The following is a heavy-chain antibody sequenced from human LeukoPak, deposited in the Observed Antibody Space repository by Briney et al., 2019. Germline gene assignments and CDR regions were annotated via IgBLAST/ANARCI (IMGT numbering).Heavy chain of an antibody. J-gene: IGHJ4*02. CDR3: ARFVSNLLYYGFWS. D-gene: IGHD3-3*01. CDR2: INHSGST. V-gene: IGHV4-34*01. CDR1: GGSFSGYY. Sequence: SETLSLTCAVYGGSFSGYYWSWIRQPPGKGLEWIGEINHSGSTNYNPSLKSRVTISVDTSKNQFSLKLSSVTAADTAVYYCARFVSNLLYYGFWSWGQGTLVTVSS.